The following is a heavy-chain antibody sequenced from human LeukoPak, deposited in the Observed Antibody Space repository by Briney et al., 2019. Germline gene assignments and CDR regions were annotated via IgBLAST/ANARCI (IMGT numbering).Heavy chain of an antibody. Sequence: ASVKVSCKASGYTFSNYAITWVRQAPGQGLEWMGWINPNSGGTNYAQKFQGRVTMTRDTSISTAYMELSSLRSDDTAVYYCARDVRVVINYFDYWGQGTLVTVSS. CDR1: GYTFSNYA. CDR3: ARDVRVVINYFDY. J-gene: IGHJ4*02. D-gene: IGHD3-22*01. V-gene: IGHV1-2*02. CDR2: INPNSGGT.